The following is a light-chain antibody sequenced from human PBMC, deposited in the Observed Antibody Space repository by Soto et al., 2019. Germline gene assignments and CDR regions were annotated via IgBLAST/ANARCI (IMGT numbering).Light chain of an antibody. Sequence: DIQMTQSPSSLSASVGDRVTITCRASQSISSSLNWYQQKPGKAPKLLIYAASSLQSGVPSRFSGSGSGTDFTLSISSLQPEDFATYYCQQSYSTPSTFGQGTRVDIK. CDR3: QQSYSTPST. CDR2: AAS. V-gene: IGKV1-39*01. J-gene: IGKJ5*01. CDR1: QSISSS.